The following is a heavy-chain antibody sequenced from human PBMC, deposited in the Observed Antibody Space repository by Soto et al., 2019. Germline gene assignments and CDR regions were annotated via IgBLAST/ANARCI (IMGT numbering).Heavy chain of an antibody. Sequence: QVQLQESGPGLVKPSQTLSLTCTVSGCSISSGGYYWSWIRQHPGKGLEWIGYIYYSGSTYYNPSLKSRVTISVDTSKNQCSLKLSSVTAADTAVYYCARSGYSYGPNPLLYWGQGTLVTVSS. CDR2: IYYSGST. V-gene: IGHV4-31*03. CDR1: GCSISSGGYY. J-gene: IGHJ4*02. D-gene: IGHD5-18*01. CDR3: ARSGYSYGPNPLLY.